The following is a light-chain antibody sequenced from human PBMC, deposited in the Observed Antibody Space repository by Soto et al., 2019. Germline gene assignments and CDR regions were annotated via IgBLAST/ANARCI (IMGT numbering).Light chain of an antibody. J-gene: IGKJ2*01. CDR2: EAS. Sequence: DIHMAQSPPSLSASVGDRVTITCRASHNIVTYLNWYQQKAGKAPSLLIYEASHLQSGVPFRFFGSGSGTDFTLTIDNLQHEDSETYYCQQSHSKPPTFGPGTKLEIK. CDR1: HNIVTY. CDR3: QQSHSKPPT. V-gene: IGKV1-39*01.